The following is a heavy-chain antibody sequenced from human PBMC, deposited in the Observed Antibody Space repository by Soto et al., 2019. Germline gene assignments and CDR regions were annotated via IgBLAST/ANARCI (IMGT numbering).Heavy chain of an antibody. CDR1: GFSLSTSGVG. CDR3: ARSHPPLRAFDY. J-gene: IGHJ4*02. CDR2: IYWDDDK. Sequence: SGPTLVNPAQTLALTCSFSGFSLSTSGVGVGWVRQPPGKALEWLALIYWDDDKPHSPSLKSRLTITKDTSKNQVALTMTNMDPVDTATYSCARSHPPLRAFDYWGQGTLVTVSS. V-gene: IGHV2-5*02.